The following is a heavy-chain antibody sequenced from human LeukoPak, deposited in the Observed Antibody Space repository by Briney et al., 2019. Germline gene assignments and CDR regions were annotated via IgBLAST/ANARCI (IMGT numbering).Heavy chain of an antibody. CDR1: GGSISTYF. J-gene: IGHJ4*02. CDR3: EMDDYDSSGYLSDY. D-gene: IGHD3-22*01. Sequence: SETLSLTCTVSGGSISTYFLTWIRQPAGKGLEWIGRSHTSGSIDYNPSLKGRVTMSVDASKNQFSLRLTSVTAADTAVYYCEMDDYDSSGYLSDYWGPGTLVTVSS. CDR2: SHTSGSI. V-gene: IGHV4-4*07.